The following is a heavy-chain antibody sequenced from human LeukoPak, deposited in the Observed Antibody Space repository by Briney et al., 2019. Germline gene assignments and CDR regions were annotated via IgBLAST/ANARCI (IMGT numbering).Heavy chain of an antibody. V-gene: IGHV1-46*01. J-gene: IGHJ4*02. D-gene: IGHD2-2*01. CDR3: ARGSTSDWPLDH. Sequence: ASVKVSCKASGYTFTSYYVHWVRQAPGQGLEWMGIINPSGGSTSYAQKFQGRVTITRDTSASTAYIELRSLRSEDTAMYYCARGSTSDWPLDHWGQETLVTISS. CDR1: GYTFTSYY. CDR2: INPSGGST.